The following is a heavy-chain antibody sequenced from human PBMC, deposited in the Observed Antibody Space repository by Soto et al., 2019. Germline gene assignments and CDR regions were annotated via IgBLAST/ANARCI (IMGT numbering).Heavy chain of an antibody. CDR2: ISPYDDNT. J-gene: IGHJ6*02. V-gene: IGHV1-18*01. D-gene: IGHD3-22*01. CDR1: GYTFTSYC. Sequence: ASVKVSCKASGYTFTSYCISWVRQAPGQGLEWMGWISPYDDNTNYAQNLQGRVTMTTDTSTRTAYMELRSLRSDDTAVYYCARGGYYDSSGSRNYHYYGMDAWGQGTTVTVPS. CDR3: ARGGYYDSSGSRNYHYYGMDA.